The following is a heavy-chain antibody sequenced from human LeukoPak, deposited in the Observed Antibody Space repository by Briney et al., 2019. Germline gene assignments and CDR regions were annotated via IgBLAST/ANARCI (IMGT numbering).Heavy chain of an antibody. CDR2: ISGSGTDI. J-gene: IGHJ4*02. D-gene: IGHD2-8*01. Sequence: PGGSLRLSCAASGFTFSDSYMSWIRQAPGKGLEWVSYISGSGTDIFYADSVKGGITISRDNAKNSLYLQMNSLRAEDTAVYYCAKGAGRNGGIWGQGTLVTVSS. V-gene: IGHV3-11*04. CDR3: AKGAGRNGGI. CDR1: GFTFSDSY.